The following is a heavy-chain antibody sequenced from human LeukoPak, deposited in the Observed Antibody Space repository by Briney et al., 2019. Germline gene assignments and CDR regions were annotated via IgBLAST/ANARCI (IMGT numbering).Heavy chain of an antibody. CDR1: GFTFSSYN. CDR3: ARVSLGNNYGSGSYDY. D-gene: IGHD3-10*01. Sequence: PGGSLRLSCAASGFTFSSYNMNWVRQAPGKGLGWVSSINSGSTYINYADSVKGRFTISRDNAENSLYLQMSSLRAEDTAVYYCARVSLGNNYGSGSYDYWGQGTLVTVSS. CDR2: INSGSTYI. V-gene: IGHV3-21*01. J-gene: IGHJ4*02.